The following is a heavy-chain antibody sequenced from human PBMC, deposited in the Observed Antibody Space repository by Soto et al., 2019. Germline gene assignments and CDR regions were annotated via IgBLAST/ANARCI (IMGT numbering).Heavy chain of an antibody. CDR1: GYSFTSFW. D-gene: IGHD2-2*01. Sequence: PGESLKIPCKASGYSFTSFWLGWVRQMPGKGLEVMGVIFPADSDTRYSPSFQGQGTNAADKFIITIYLLWSSLKASDTCMYYCSKGIIWYFDLWGRGTLVTVSS. CDR3: SKGIIWYFDL. J-gene: IGHJ2*01. V-gene: IGHV5-51*01. CDR2: IFPADSDT.